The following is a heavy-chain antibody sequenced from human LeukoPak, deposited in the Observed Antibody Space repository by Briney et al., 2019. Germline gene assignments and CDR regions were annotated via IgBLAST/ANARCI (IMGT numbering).Heavy chain of an antibody. V-gene: IGHV4-39*01. Sequence: SETLSLTCTVSGGSISSSSYYWGWIRQPPGKGLEWIGSIYYSGSTYYNPSLKSRVTISVDTSKNQFSLKLSSVTAADTAVYYCARGRIYGSGSFDYWGQGTLVTVSS. CDR2: IYYSGST. CDR1: GGSISSSSYY. CDR3: ARGRIYGSGSFDY. D-gene: IGHD3-10*01. J-gene: IGHJ4*02.